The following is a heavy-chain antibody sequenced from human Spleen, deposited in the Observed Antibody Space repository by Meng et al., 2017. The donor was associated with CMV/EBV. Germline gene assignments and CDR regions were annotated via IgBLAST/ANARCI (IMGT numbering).Heavy chain of an antibody. CDR1: GFTFSTYS. CDR2: ISSSSSYI. J-gene: IGHJ6*02. D-gene: IGHD2-15*01. Sequence: GESLKISCAASGFTFSTYSMIWVRRAPGKGLEWVSSISSSSSYIYYADSVKGRFTISRVNAKNSLYLQMNSLRAEDTAVYYCARVEGGFSSYYYYGMDVWGQGTTVTVSS. V-gene: IGHV3-21*01. CDR3: ARVEGGFSSYYYYGMDV.